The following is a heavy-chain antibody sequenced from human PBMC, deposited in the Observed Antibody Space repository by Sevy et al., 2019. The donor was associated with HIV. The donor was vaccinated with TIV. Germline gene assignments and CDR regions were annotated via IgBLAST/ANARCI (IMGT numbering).Heavy chain of an antibody. Sequence: GGSLRLSCTASGFTFSNYEMNWVRQAPGKGLEWVSYITNSGSTRYYADSVRGRFTVSRDNAKNSLYLQMNSLRAEDTDVSYCESDLTTSANKVAHFDYWGRGTMVTVSS. V-gene: IGHV3-48*03. J-gene: IGHJ4*02. D-gene: IGHD1-1*01. CDR1: GFTFSNYE. CDR3: ESDLTTSANKVAHFDY. CDR2: ITNSGSTR.